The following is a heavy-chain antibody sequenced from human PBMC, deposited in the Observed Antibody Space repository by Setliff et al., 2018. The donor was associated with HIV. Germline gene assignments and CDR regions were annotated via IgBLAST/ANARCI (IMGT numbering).Heavy chain of an antibody. CDR1: GGSINNNQ. D-gene: IGHD3-9*01. Sequence: SETLSLTCTVSGGSINNNQWSWIRQPPGKGLEWIGYIYSSGNTNYNPSLKSRVIISVDTSKNQFSLKLSSVPAADTAVYYCARVYYDILTGYGYFDDWGQGTLVTVSS. V-gene: IGHV4-4*09. CDR3: ARVYYDILTGYGYFDD. CDR2: IYSSGNT. J-gene: IGHJ4*02.